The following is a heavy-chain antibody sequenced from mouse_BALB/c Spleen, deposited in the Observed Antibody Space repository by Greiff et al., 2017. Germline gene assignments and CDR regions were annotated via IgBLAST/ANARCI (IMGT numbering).Heavy chain of an antibody. J-gene: IGHJ3*01. Sequence: EVKLLESGGGLVQPGGSLKLSCAASGFDFSRYWMSWVRQAPGKGLEWIGEINPDSSTINYTPSLKDKFIISRDNAKNTLYLQMSKVRSEDTALYYCARGYYGSSPAWFAYWGQGTLVTVSA. CDR2: INPDSSTI. CDR3: ARGYYGSSPAWFAY. D-gene: IGHD1-1*01. CDR1: GFDFSRYW. V-gene: IGHV4-1*02.